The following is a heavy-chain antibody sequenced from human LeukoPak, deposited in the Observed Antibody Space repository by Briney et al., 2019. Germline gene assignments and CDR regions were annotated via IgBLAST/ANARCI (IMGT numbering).Heavy chain of an antibody. D-gene: IGHD2-15*01. Sequence: GSLRLSCAASGFTFSSYEMNWVRPAPGKGLEWVSYISGSGGSKYYADSVKGRFTISRDNAKNTLYLQMNSLRAEDTAVYYCARERPGYCSGGSCYSHGAFDIWGQGTMVTVSS. J-gene: IGHJ3*02. CDR3: ARERPGYCSGGSCYSHGAFDI. CDR2: ISGSGGSK. CDR1: GFTFSSYE. V-gene: IGHV3-48*03.